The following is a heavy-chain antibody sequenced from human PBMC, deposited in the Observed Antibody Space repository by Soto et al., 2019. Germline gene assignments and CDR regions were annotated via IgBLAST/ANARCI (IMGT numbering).Heavy chain of an antibody. Sequence: GGSLRLSCAASGFTFSSYSMNWVRQAPGKGLEWVSSISSSSSYIYYADSVKGRFTISRDNAKNSRYLQMNSLRAEDTAVYYCARDPMITFGGVIVIRAFDIWGQGTMVTVSS. J-gene: IGHJ3*02. CDR2: ISSSSSYI. D-gene: IGHD3-16*02. CDR3: ARDPMITFGGVIVIRAFDI. CDR1: GFTFSSYS. V-gene: IGHV3-21*01.